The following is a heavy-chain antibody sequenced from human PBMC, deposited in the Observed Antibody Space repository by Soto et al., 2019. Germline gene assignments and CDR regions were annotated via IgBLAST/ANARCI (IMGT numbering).Heavy chain of an antibody. CDR2: IYYSGST. CDR1: GGSISSGGYY. J-gene: IGHJ6*02. Sequence: QVQLQESGPGLVKPSQTLSLTCTVSGGSISSGGYYWSWIRQHPGKGLEWIGYIYYSGSTYYNPSLKRRVTISVDTSKNQFSLKLSSVTAADTAVYYCARDNWNSDGTYYYYYGMDVWGQGTTVTVSS. V-gene: IGHV4-31*03. D-gene: IGHD1-7*01. CDR3: ARDNWNSDGTYYYYYGMDV.